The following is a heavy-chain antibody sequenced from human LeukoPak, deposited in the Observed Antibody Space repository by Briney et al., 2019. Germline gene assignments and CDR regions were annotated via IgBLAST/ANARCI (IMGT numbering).Heavy chain of an antibody. CDR2: ISSDSSYI. CDR1: GFPFGSYV. CDR3: AGPQPAGIDY. J-gene: IGHJ4*02. Sequence: GGSLRLSCEGSGFPFGSYVMSWVRQAPGKGLEWVSSISSDSSYIYYADSVKGRFTISRDNAKNSLYLQMNSLRAEDTAVYYCAGPQPAGIDYWGQGTLVTVSS. D-gene: IGHD6-19*01. V-gene: IGHV3-21*01.